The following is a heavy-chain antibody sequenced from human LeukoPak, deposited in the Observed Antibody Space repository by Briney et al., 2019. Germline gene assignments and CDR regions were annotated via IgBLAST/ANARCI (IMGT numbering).Heavy chain of an antibody. V-gene: IGHV3-30*18. CDR2: ISYDGSNK. Sequence: GGSLRLSCAASGFTFSSYSMNWVRQAPGKGLEWVAVISYDGSNKYYADSVKGRFTISRDNSKNTLYLQMNSLRAEDTAVYYCAKDSRYYYDSSGTQHYYYGMDVWGQGTTVTVSS. J-gene: IGHJ6*02. D-gene: IGHD3-22*01. CDR1: GFTFSSYS. CDR3: AKDSRYYYDSSGTQHYYYGMDV.